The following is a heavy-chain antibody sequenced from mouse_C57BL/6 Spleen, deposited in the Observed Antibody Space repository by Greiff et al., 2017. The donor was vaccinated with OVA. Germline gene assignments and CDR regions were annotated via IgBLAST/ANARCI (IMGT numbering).Heavy chain of an antibody. D-gene: IGHD1-1*01. V-gene: IGHV5-16*01. CDR1: GFTFSDYY. J-gene: IGHJ3*01. CDR2: INYDGSST. Sequence: EVMLVESEGGLVQPGSSMKLSCTASGFTFSDYYMAWVRQVPEKGLEWVANINYDGSSTYYLDSLKSRFLISRDNAKNILYLQMSSLKSEDTATDYCAREGDYYGSSGFAYWGQGTLVTVSA. CDR3: AREGDYYGSSGFAY.